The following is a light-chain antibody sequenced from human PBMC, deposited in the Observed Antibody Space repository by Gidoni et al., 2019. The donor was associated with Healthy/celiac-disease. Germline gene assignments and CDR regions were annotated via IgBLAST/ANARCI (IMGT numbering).Light chain of an antibody. CDR1: SSNIVSNY. CDR3: AAWDDSLSGWV. Sequence: QSVLTQPPSASGTPGQGVTISCSGSSSNIVSNYVYWYQQLPGTAPKLLIYRNNHRPSGVPDRFSGSKSGTSASLAISGLRSEDEADYYCAAWDDSLSGWVFGGGTKLTVL. CDR2: RNN. V-gene: IGLV1-47*01. J-gene: IGLJ3*02.